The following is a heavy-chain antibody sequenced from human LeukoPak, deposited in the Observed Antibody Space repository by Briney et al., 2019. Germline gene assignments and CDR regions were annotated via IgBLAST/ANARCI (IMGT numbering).Heavy chain of an antibody. J-gene: IGHJ3*02. CDR2: IKQDGSEK. CDR1: GLTFSSYW. V-gene: IGHV3-7*01. Sequence: RPGGSLRLSCAASGLTFSSYWMSWVRQAPGKGLEWVANIKQDGSEKYYVDSVKGRFTISRDNAKNSLYLQMNSLRAEDTAVYYCARDEVSIWGQGTMVTVSS. CDR3: ARDEVSI.